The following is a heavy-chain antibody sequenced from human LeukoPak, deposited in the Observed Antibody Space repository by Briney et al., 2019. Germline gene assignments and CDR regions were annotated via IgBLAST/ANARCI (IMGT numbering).Heavy chain of an antibody. V-gene: IGHV1-8*01. CDR2: MNPNSGNT. CDR3: VRDWRGPSD. D-gene: IGHD3-3*01. J-gene: IGHJ1*01. Sequence: ASVKVSCKASGYTFTSYDINWVRQATGQGLEWMGWMNPNSGNTGYAQKFQGRVTITADESTSTAYMELSSLTSEDTAFYYCVRDWRGPSDWGRGTLVTVSS. CDR1: GYTFTSYD.